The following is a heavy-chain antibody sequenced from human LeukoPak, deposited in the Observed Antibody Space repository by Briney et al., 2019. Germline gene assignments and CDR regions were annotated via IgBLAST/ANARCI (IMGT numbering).Heavy chain of an antibody. Sequence: SETLSLTCLVSGASVSSSHWNWIRQLPGKGLEWIGCLSCTGKTDYNPSLTSRVTMSLDTSKNQVSLKLTSLTAADTAVYYCSEGYFEPFAHWGQGILVTVSS. CDR2: LSCTGKT. J-gene: IGHJ4*02. CDR1: GASVSSSH. V-gene: IGHV4-59*02. CDR3: SEGYFEPFAH. D-gene: IGHD5-24*01.